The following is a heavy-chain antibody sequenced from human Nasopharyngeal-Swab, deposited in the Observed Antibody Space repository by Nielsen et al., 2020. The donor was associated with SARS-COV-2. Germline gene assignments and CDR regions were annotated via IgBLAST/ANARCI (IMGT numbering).Heavy chain of an antibody. CDR2: INAGNGNT. J-gene: IGHJ6*03. D-gene: IGHD2-2*01. CDR1: GYTFTSYG. V-gene: IGHV1-3*01. CDR3: ATGSKQDIVVVPAAMNYYYYYYMDV. Sequence: ASVKVSCKASGYTFTSYGISWVRQAPGQRLEWMGWINAGNGNTKYSQKFQGRVTITRDTSASTAYMELSSLRSEDTAVYYCATGSKQDIVVVPAAMNYYYYYYMDVWGKGTTVTVSS.